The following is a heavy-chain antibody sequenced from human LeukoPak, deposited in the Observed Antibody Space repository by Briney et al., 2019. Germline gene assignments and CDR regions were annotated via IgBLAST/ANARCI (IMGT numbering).Heavy chain of an antibody. CDR2: ISGSGGST. J-gene: IGHJ4*02. Sequence: GGSLRLSCAASGFTFSSYAMSWVRQAPGKGLEWVSAISGSGGSTYYADSVKGRFTISRDNSKNTLYLQMNSLRAEDTAVYYCANMESGYDWLYCWGQGTLVTVSS. CDR3: ANMESGYDWLYC. D-gene: IGHD5-12*01. CDR1: GFTFSSYA. V-gene: IGHV3-23*01.